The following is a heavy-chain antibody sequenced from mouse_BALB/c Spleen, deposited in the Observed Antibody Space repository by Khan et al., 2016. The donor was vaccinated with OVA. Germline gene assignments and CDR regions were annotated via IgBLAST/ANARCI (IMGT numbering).Heavy chain of an antibody. CDR1: GYTFTSFG. D-gene: IGHD1-1*01. Sequence: QIQLVQSGPELKKPGETVKISCKASGYTFTSFGMNWVKQAPGKGLEWMGWINTYTGEPTYADDFKGRFAFSLETSASTAYLQINNLKNEDTATSFCARPHYFSCTVAYWGQGTSVTVSS. J-gene: IGHJ4*01. CDR2: INTYTGEP. V-gene: IGHV9-3-1*01. CDR3: ARPHYFSCTVAY.